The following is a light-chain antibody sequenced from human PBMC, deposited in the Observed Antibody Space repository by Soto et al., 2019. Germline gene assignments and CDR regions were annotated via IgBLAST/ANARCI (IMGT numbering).Light chain of an antibody. CDR2: GAA. Sequence: EIVMTQSPSTLSVSPGDRATLSCRASQSVSSNLAWYQQKPGQAPRLLIYGAATRATGSPARLSVSGSGTEFTIPISSLQSEDFAVYYCQQYNNWPPYTFGQGTKLEIK. CDR1: QSVSSN. V-gene: IGKV3-15*01. J-gene: IGKJ2*01. CDR3: QQYNNWPPYT.